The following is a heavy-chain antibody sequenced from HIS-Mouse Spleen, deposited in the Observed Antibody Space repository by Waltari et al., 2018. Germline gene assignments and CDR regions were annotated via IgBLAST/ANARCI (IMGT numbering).Heavy chain of an antibody. CDR1: VGPLSRSRYD. V-gene: IGHV4-39*07. CDR3: AREIPYSSSWYDWYFDL. J-gene: IGHJ2*01. Sequence: QLQLQESGPGLVKPSETLSLICTVSVGPLSRSRYDWGWIRHPPGKGLVWIGSIYYSVSTYYNPSLKSRVTISVDTSKNQFSLKLSSVTAADTAVYYCAREIPYSSSWYDWYFDLWGRGTLVTVSS. CDR2: IYYSVST. D-gene: IGHD6-13*01.